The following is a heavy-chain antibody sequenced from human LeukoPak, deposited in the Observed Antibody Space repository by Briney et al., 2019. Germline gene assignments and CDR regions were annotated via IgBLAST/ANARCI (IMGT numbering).Heavy chain of an antibody. V-gene: IGHV3-23*01. D-gene: IGHD6-13*01. Sequence: GGSLRLSCAAPGITFSNYAMSWVRQAPGKGLEWVSLISGSGGSTHYADSVKGRFTKSRDNAKHKLYLQMTSLRAKDTGVYYCARGLYDSSWYYLDYWGQGTLVTVSS. CDR1: GITFSNYA. J-gene: IGHJ4*02. CDR3: ARGLYDSSWYYLDY. CDR2: ISGSGGST.